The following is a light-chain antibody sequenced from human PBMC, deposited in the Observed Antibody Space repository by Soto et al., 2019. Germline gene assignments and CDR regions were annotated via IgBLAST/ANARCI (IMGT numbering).Light chain of an antibody. CDR2: DVT. CDR3: RSYTSSNIPWV. CDR1: RSDVGGYNY. Sequence: QSALTQPASVSGSPGQSITISCTGTRSDVGGYNYVSWYQQHPGKAPKLIIYDVTNRPSGVSTRFSGSKFGNTASLTISGLQAEDEADYYCRSYTSSNIPWVFGGGTKLTVL. V-gene: IGLV2-14*01. J-gene: IGLJ3*02.